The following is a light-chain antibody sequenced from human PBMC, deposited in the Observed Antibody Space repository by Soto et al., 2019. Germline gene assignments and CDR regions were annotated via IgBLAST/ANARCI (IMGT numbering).Light chain of an antibody. J-gene: IGKJ2*01. Sequence: ENVLTQSPGTLSLSPGERATLSCRASQSVRTNDLAWYQQKPGQAPRLLVYGASNRVPGIPDRFSGSGSGTDFTLTIGRLEPEDFVVYYCQQYGSSYTFGQGTKLEIK. V-gene: IGKV3-20*01. CDR2: GAS. CDR3: QQYGSSYT. CDR1: QSVRTND.